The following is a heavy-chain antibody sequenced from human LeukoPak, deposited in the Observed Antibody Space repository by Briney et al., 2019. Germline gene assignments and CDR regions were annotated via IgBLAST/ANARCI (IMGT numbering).Heavy chain of an antibody. CDR3: ARGMVRGVIIYYYYYGMDV. V-gene: IGHV4-34*01. J-gene: IGHJ6*04. Sequence: KPSETLSLTCAVYGGSFSGYYWSWIRQPPGKGLEWIGEINHSGSTNYNTSLKSRVTISVDTSKNQFSLKLSSVTAADTAVYYCARGMVRGVIIYYYYYGMDVWGKGTTVTVSS. CDR2: INHSGST. CDR1: GGSFSGYY. D-gene: IGHD3-10*01.